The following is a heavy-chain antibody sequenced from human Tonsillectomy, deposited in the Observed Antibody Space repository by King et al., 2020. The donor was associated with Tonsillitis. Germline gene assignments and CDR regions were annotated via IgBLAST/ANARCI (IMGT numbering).Heavy chain of an antibody. J-gene: IGHJ4*02. CDR1: PFTFSSYA. D-gene: IGHD2-2*01. CDR3: AKESRYCSSTSCYFDY. CDR2: ISGSGGST. V-gene: IGHV3-23*04. Sequence: VQLVESGGGFVQPGGSLRLSCAASPFTFSSYAMSWVRQAPGKGLEWVSAISGSGGSTYYADAVKGRFTISRDNSKNTLYLQMNSLRAEDTAVYYCAKESRYCSSTSCYFDYWGQGTLVTVSS.